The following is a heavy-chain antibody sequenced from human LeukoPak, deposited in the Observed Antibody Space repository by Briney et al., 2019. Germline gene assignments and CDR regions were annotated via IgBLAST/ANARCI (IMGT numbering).Heavy chain of an antibody. CDR3: GRFGDEAGIDY. V-gene: IGHV3-7*01. CDR2: IKPSGTAT. J-gene: IGHJ4*02. D-gene: IGHD3-10*01. CDR1: GCTFSTYW. Sequence: GGSLRISCAASGCTFSTYWMTWVRQAPGKGLEWVANIKPSGTATYSGDPVKGRFTVSRDNAKNLLYLQMSSLRAEDTAVYSCGRFGDEAGIDYWGQGTLVTVSS.